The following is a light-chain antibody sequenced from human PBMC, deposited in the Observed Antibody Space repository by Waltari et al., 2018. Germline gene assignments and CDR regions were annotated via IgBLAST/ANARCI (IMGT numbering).Light chain of an antibody. J-gene: IGKJ2*01. CDR1: QSVFYSSNNKNY. CDR3: QQYYSIPYT. CDR2: LAS. V-gene: IGKV4-1*01. Sequence: DIVMTQSPDSLAVSLGERATVNCKSSQSVFYSSNNKNYLSWYQQKPRQPPKLLIYLASARESGVPDRFSGSGSGTDFTLTISSLQAEDVAVYYCQQYYSIPYTFGQGTKLEIK.